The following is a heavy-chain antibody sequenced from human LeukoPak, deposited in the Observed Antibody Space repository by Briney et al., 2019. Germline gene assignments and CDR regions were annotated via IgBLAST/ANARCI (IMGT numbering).Heavy chain of an antibody. CDR2: IYYSGST. CDR3: ARGGYSYGLNWFDP. Sequence: KASETLSLTCTVSGGSISSSSYYWGWIRQPPGKGLESIGTIYYSGSTYYNPSLKSRVTISVDTSKNQFSLKLSSVTAADTAVYYCARGGYSYGLNWFDPWGQGTLVTVSS. J-gene: IGHJ5*02. V-gene: IGHV4-39*07. D-gene: IGHD5-18*01. CDR1: GGSISSSSYY.